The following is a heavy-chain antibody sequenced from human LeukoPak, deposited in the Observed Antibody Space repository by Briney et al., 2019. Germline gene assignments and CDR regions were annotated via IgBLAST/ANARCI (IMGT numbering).Heavy chain of an antibody. V-gene: IGHV4-61*02. CDR2: IYTSGST. D-gene: IGHD6-13*01. Sequence: PSETLSLTCTVSGGSISSGSYYWSWIRQPAGKGLEWIGRIYTSGSTNYNPSLKSRVTISVDTSKNQFSLKLSSVTAADTAVYYCARAIAAAGVDYWGQGTLVTVSS. CDR1: GGSISSGSYY. J-gene: IGHJ4*02. CDR3: ARAIAAAGVDY.